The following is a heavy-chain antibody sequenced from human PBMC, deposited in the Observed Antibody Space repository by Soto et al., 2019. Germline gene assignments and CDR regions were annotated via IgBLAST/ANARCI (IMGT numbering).Heavy chain of an antibody. V-gene: IGHV4-39*01. CDR1: GGSISSSSYY. CDR2: IYYSGST. D-gene: IGHD3-16*01. Sequence: PSETLSLTCTVSGGSISSSSYYWGWIRQPPGKGLEWIGSIYYSGSTYYNPSLKSRVTISVDTSKNQFSLKLSSVTAADTAVYYCARRGVYYYYGMDVWGQGTTVTVSS. CDR3: ARRGVYYYYGMDV. J-gene: IGHJ6*02.